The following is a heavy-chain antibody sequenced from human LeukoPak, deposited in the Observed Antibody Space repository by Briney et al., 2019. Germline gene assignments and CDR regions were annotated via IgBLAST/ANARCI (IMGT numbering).Heavy chain of an antibody. Sequence: HAGGSLRLSCAASGFTVSSNYMSWVRQAPGKGLEWVSVIYSGGSTYCADSVKGRFTISRDNSKNTLYLQMNSLRAEDTAVYYCASGFSSSHADYWGQGTLVTVSS. D-gene: IGHD6-13*01. CDR3: ASGFSSSHADY. V-gene: IGHV3-53*01. CDR2: IYSGGST. CDR1: GFTVSSNY. J-gene: IGHJ4*02.